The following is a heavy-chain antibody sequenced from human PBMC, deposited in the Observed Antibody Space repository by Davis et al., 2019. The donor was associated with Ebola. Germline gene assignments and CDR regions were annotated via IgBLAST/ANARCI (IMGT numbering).Heavy chain of an antibody. CDR1: GFTFDDYA. Sequence: GESLKISCAASGFTFDDYAMHWVRQAPGKGLEWVSLISGDGGSTYYADSVKGRFTISRDNAKNSLYLQMNSLKTEDTAVYYCVREDRWAYHYWGQGTLVTVSS. D-gene: IGHD6-13*01. J-gene: IGHJ4*02. CDR2: ISGDGGST. V-gene: IGHV3-43*02. CDR3: VREDRWAYHY.